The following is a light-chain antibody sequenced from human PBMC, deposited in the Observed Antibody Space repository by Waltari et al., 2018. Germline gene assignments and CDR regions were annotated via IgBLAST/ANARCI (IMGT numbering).Light chain of an antibody. Sequence: SYELTQPPSVSVSPGQTASIPCSGDILGHKYASWYQQKPGQSPLLVIYQDTNRPPGIPERFSGSKSGNAATLTISGTQAMDEADYYCQALGTGAWVFGGGTKLTVL. CDR2: QDT. CDR1: ILGHKY. CDR3: QALGTGAWV. V-gene: IGLV3-1*01. J-gene: IGLJ3*02.